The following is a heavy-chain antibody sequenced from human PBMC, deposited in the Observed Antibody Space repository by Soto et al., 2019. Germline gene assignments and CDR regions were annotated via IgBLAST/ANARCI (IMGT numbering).Heavy chain of an antibody. Sequence: GSLRLSCAASGFTFSSYGMHWVRQAPGKGLEWVAVISYDGSNKYYADSVKGRFTISRDNSKNTLYLQMNSLRAEDTAVYYCAKGDSSGSVDYWGQGTLVTVSS. CDR1: GFTFSSYG. D-gene: IGHD6-19*01. CDR3: AKGDSSGSVDY. V-gene: IGHV3-30*18. J-gene: IGHJ4*02. CDR2: ISYDGSNK.